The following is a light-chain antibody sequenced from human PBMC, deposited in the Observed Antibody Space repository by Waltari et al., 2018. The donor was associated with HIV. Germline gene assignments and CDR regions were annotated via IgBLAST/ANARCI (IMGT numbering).Light chain of an antibody. J-gene: IGKJ4*01. CDR1: QSVFYSSNNKNY. Sequence: DIVMTQSPDSLAVSLGERATINCKSSQSVFYSSNNKNYLSGYQQKPGQPPKLLIYWASTRESGVPDRFSGSGSGTDFTLTISSLQAEDVAVYYCQQHYSSPLTFGGGTKVEIK. CDR3: QQHYSSPLT. CDR2: WAS. V-gene: IGKV4-1*01.